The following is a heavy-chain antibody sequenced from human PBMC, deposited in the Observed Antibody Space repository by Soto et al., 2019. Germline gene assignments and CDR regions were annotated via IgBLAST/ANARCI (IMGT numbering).Heavy chain of an antibody. CDR1: GFTFSSYA. Sequence: PGGSLRLSCAASGFTFSSYAMHWVRQAPGKGLEWVAVISYDGSNKYYADSVKGRFTISRDNSKNTLYLQMNSLRAEDTAVYYCARVGIAAAGTRVRPYYYYGMDVWGQGTTVTVSS. V-gene: IGHV3-30-3*01. D-gene: IGHD6-13*01. CDR2: ISYDGSNK. CDR3: ARVGIAAAGTRVRPYYYYGMDV. J-gene: IGHJ6*02.